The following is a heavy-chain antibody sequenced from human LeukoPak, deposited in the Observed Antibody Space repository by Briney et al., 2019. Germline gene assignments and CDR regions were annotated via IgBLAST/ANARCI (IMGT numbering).Heavy chain of an antibody. Sequence: GGSLRLSCAASGFTFTTYGMHWVRQAPGKGLEWVAVVSYDGGNKYYADSVKGRFTISRDSSKNTLYLQMNSLRAEDTAVYYCAKGYDSSSWHYFDYWGQGTLVTVSS. CDR2: VSYDGGNK. CDR3: AKGYDSSSWHYFDY. D-gene: IGHD6-13*01. J-gene: IGHJ4*02. CDR1: GFTFTTYG. V-gene: IGHV3-30*18.